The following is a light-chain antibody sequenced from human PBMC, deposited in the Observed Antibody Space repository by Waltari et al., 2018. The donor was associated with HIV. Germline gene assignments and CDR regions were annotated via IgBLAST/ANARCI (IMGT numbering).Light chain of an antibody. Sequence: QSVLTQPPSVSAAPGQKVTFTCSGCPSKLGENYVSWYRQLTGTAPKLHIYENNKRPSGIPDRFSGSNSGTSATLGITGLQTGDESDYYCGTWDSNLSAWVFGGGTKLTVL. CDR3: GTWDSNLSAWV. V-gene: IGLV1-51*02. CDR2: ENN. CDR1: PSKLGENY. J-gene: IGLJ3*02.